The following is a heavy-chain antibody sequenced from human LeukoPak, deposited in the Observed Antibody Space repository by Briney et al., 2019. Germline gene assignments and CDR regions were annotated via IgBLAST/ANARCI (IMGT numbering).Heavy chain of an antibody. D-gene: IGHD4-11*01. CDR3: ARDPTVTTNGDY. J-gene: IGHJ4*02. V-gene: IGHV3-21*01. CDR2: ISSSSSCI. Sequence: PGGSLRLSCAASGFTFSSYSMNWVRQAPGKGLEWVSSISSSSSCIYYADSVKGRFTISRDSAKNSLYLQMNSLRAEDTAVYYCARDPTVTTNGDYWGQGTLVTVSS. CDR1: GFTFSSYS.